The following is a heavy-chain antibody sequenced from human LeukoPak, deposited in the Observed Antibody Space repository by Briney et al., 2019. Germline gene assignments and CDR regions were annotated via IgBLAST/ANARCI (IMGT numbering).Heavy chain of an antibody. Sequence: PGGSLRLSCAASGFTFSSYGMHWVRQAPGKGLEWVAFIRYDGSNKYYADSVKGRFTISRDNSKNTLYLQMNSLRAEDTAVYYCAKDEDGSSWGGWFDPWGQGTLVTVSS. CDR1: GFTFSSYG. D-gene: IGHD6-13*01. CDR2: IRYDGSNK. J-gene: IGHJ5*02. CDR3: AKDEDGSSWGGWFDP. V-gene: IGHV3-30*02.